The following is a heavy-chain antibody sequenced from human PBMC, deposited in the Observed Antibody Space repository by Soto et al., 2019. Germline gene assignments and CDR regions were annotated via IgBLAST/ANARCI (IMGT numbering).Heavy chain of an antibody. J-gene: IGHJ5*02. CDR1: GYIFTSYA. V-gene: IGHV1-3*05. D-gene: IGHD3-10*01. CDR2: INAGNGNT. CDR3: ARGTPVWFDP. Sequence: QVQNVQSGAEEKKPGASVKVSCMASGYIFTSYAMHWVRQAPGQRLEWMGWINAGNGNTKYSQKFQGRVTITRDTSVSTAYMELSSLRSEDTAVYYCARGTPVWFDPWGQGTLVTVSS.